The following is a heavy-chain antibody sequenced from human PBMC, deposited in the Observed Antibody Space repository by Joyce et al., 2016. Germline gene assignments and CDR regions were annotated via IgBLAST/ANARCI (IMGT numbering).Heavy chain of an antibody. D-gene: IGHD4-17*01. J-gene: IGHJ4*02. CDR3: ARGDYAAATSGFDY. CDR2: ISYDGSNK. V-gene: IGHV3-30*04. Sequence: QVQLVESGGGVVQPGRSLRRYCAASGFTFSTYTMHWVRQAPGKGLEWVAVISYDGSNKSYPHSVKGRVTISRDYSKNTLYLQMNSLRAYDTAVYYCARGDYAAATSGFDYWGQGTLVTVSS. CDR1: GFTFSTYT.